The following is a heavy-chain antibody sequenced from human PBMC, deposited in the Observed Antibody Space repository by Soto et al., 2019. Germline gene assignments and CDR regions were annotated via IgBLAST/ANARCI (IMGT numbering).Heavy chain of an antibody. J-gene: IGHJ4*02. CDR3: ALRGVRGVIDY. CDR1: GFTFSSDG. V-gene: IGHV3-33*01. Sequence: GGALRLSCAASGFTFSSDGMHWVRQAPGKGLEWVAVIWYDGSNKYYADSVKGRFTISRDNSKNTLYLQMNSLRAEDTAVYYCALRGVRGVIDYWGQGTLVTVSS. CDR2: IWYDGSNK. D-gene: IGHD3-10*01.